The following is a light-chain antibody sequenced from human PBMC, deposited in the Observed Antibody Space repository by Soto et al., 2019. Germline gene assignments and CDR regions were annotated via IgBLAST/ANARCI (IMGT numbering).Light chain of an antibody. V-gene: IGLV2-14*01. CDR3: SSYTGSSSLEGV. CDR1: SSDVGGYNY. CDR2: EVS. Sequence: QSALTQPASVSGSPGQSITISCTGTSSDVGGYNYVSWYQQHPGKAPKLMIYEVSNRPSRVSNRFSGSKSGNTASLTIAGLQAEDEADYYCSSYTGSSSLEGVFGGGTKLTVL. J-gene: IGLJ3*02.